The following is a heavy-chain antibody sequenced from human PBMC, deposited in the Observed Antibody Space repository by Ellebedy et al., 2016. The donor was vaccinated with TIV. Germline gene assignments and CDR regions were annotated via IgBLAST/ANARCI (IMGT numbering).Heavy chain of an antibody. CDR1: GFTLTSYA. CDR2: INDISSHI. V-gene: IGHV3-21*01. J-gene: IGHJ4*02. Sequence: GGSLRLSCGASGFTLTSYAMNWVRQAPGKGLEWVSSINDISSHIYYADSVRGRFTISRDNAKHSLFLQMDSLRADDTAVYYCARDPRPYLRYGHFDCWGQGTLVTVSS. D-gene: IGHD3-9*01. CDR3: ARDPRPYLRYGHFDC.